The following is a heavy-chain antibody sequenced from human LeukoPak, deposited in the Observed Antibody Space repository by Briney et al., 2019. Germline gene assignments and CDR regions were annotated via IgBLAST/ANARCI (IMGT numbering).Heavy chain of an antibody. J-gene: IGHJ4*02. Sequence: GGSLTLFCAASGFTFSSYGMLWVRQAPGKGLEWVAVIWYDGSNKYYADSVEGRFTISRDNSKNTLYLQMNSLRAEDTAVYYCARSPYDFWSGYLYHDYWGQGTLVTVSS. D-gene: IGHD3-3*01. CDR2: IWYDGSNK. CDR3: ARSPYDFWSGYLYHDY. CDR1: GFTFSSYG. V-gene: IGHV3-33*01.